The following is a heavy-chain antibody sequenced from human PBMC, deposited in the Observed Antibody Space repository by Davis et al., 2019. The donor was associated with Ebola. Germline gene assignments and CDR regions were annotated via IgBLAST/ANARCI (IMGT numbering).Heavy chain of an antibody. CDR3: ARDGYSGTKEDGMDV. CDR1: GGTFSSYA. Sequence: SVKVSCKASGGTFSSYAISWVRQAPGQGLEWMGGIIPIFGTANYAQKFQGRVTITADESTSTVYMELSSLRSEDTAVYYCARDGYSGTKEDGMDVGGQGTTVSVSS. J-gene: IGHJ6*02. D-gene: IGHD1-26*01. V-gene: IGHV1-69*13. CDR2: IIPIFGTA.